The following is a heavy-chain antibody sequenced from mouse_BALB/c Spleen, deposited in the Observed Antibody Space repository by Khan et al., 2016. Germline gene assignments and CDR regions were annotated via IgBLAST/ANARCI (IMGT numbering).Heavy chain of an antibody. J-gene: IGHJ2*01. CDR1: GYSITSDYA. Sequence: EVQLQESGPGLVKPSQSLSLTCTVTGYSITSDYAWNWIRQFPGNKLEWMGYISYSGSTSYNPSLKSRISITRDTSKNQFFLQLNSVTTEDTATYDCARGRGIFDYWGQGTTLTVSS. CDR3: ARGRGIFDY. V-gene: IGHV3-2*02. CDR2: ISYSGST.